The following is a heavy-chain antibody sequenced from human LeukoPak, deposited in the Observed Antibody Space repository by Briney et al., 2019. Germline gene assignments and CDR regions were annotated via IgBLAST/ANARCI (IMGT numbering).Heavy chain of an antibody. J-gene: IGHJ4*02. CDR2: VDPEDGET. D-gene: IGHD3-22*01. Sequence: GASVKVSCKASGYTFTDYYMHWVQQAPGKGLEWMGRVDPEDGETIYAEKFQGRVTITADTSTDTAYMELSSLRSEDTAVYYCAALSPAYDSSGYRATFDYWGQGTLVTVSS. CDR3: AALSPAYDSSGYRATFDY. V-gene: IGHV1-69-2*01. CDR1: GYTFTDYY.